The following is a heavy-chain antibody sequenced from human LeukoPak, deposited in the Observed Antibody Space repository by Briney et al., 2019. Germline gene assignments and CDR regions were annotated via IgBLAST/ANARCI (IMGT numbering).Heavy chain of an antibody. CDR3: ARSSGWYPLGY. CDR2: INHSGST. J-gene: IGHJ4*02. CDR1: GGSFSGYY. D-gene: IGHD6-19*01. Sequence: SETLSLTCAVYGGSFSGYYWSWIRQPPGKGLEWIGEINHSGSTNYNPSLKSRVTISVGTSKNQFSLKLSSVTAADTAVYYCARSSGWYPLGYWGQGTLVTVSS. V-gene: IGHV4-34*01.